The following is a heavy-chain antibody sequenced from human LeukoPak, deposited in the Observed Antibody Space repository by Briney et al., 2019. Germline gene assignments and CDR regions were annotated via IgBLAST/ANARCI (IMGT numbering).Heavy chain of an antibody. CDR2: ISSSGSTI. CDR3: ARGYSGYDSGSFDY. J-gene: IGHJ4*02. Sequence: GGSLRLSCAASGFTFSSYSMNWVRQAPGKGLEWVSYISSSGSTIYYADSVKGRFTISRDNAKNSLYLQMNSLRAEDTAVYYCARGYSGYDSGSFDYWGQGTLVTVSS. V-gene: IGHV3-48*04. CDR1: GFTFSSYS. D-gene: IGHD5-12*01.